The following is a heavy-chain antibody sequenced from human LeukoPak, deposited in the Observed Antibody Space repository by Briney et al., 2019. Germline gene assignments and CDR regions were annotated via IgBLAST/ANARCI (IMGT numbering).Heavy chain of an antibody. CDR2: IYYSGST. Sequence: SETLSLTCTVSGGSISSYYWSWIRQPPGKGLERIGYIYYSGSTNYNPSLKSRVTISVDTSKNQFSLKLSSVTAADTAVYYCARDGDYYDSSGPSGPFDIWGQGTMVTVSS. CDR3: ARDGDYYDSSGPSGPFDI. J-gene: IGHJ3*02. V-gene: IGHV4-59*01. D-gene: IGHD3-22*01. CDR1: GGSISSYY.